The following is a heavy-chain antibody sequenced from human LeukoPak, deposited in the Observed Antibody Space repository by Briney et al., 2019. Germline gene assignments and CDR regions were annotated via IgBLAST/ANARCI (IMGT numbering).Heavy chain of an antibody. CDR1: GFIFSNYW. D-gene: IGHD1-26*01. Sequence: GGSLRLSCAASGFIFSNYWMSWVRQAPGKGLERVANIKEDGSEKYYVDSVKGRFTISRDNAKNSVYLQMNSQSAEDTAVYYCARDYSGSYAWGQGTLVTVSS. J-gene: IGHJ4*02. V-gene: IGHV3-7*01. CDR3: ARDYSGSYA. CDR2: IKEDGSEK.